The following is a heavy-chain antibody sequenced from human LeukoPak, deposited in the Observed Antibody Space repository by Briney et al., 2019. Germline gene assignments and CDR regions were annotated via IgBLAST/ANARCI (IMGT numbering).Heavy chain of an antibody. CDR1: GYTFIDHH. D-gene: IGHD3-10*01. CDR2: IHPNGRDT. V-gene: IGHV1-2*02. J-gene: IGHJ4*02. Sequence: ASVKVSCRASGYTFIDHHILWVRQAPGQGLEWMGWIHPNGRDTQYTQKFQDRMTMTTDTSITTAYMELHSVTSDDTAVYYCSAHYGPGPVWGQGTLITASS. CDR3: SAHYGPGPV.